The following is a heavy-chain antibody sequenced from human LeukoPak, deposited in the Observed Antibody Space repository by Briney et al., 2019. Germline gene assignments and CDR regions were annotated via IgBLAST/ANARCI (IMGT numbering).Heavy chain of an antibody. CDR2: ITPNSGGT. V-gene: IGHV1-2*06. Sequence: ASVKVSCKTSGYTFTGYYMHWVRQAPGQGLEWMGRITPNSGGTKYAQKFQGRVTMTRDTSIGTAYMELSSLRSEDTAVYYCARGGVETSFCNNDYYYYMDVWGKGTTVTVSS. J-gene: IGHJ6*03. CDR1: GYTFTGYY. D-gene: IGHD1/OR15-1a*01. CDR3: ARGGVETSFCNNDYYYYMDV.